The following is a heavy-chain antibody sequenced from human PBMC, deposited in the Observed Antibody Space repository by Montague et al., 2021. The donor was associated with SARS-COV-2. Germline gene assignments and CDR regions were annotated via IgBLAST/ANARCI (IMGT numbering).Heavy chain of an antibody. CDR1: GGSISCSSYF. J-gene: IGHJ4*02. V-gene: IGHV4-31*03. Sequence: TLSLTCTVSGGSISCSSYFWGWIRQHPGKGLEWIGYIDFGGGTQYNPSLKSRVSLSVDTSKNQFSLNLTSATAADTAVYCCARDVGKGFSGDETEGGIDYWGQGTLVSVSS. CDR2: IDFGGGT. CDR3: ARDVGKGFSGDETEGGIDY. D-gene: IGHD2-21*02.